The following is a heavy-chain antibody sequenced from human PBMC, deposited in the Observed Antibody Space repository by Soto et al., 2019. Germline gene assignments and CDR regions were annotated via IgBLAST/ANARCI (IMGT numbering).Heavy chain of an antibody. Sequence: QVQLVESGGGVVQPGRSLRLSCAASGFTFSSYGMHWVRQAPGKGLEWVSVISYNGSNKYYADSVKGRFTISRDNSKNTLYLQMNSLRAEDTAVYYCAKEGDTVATMGPYFDYWGQGTLVTVSS. J-gene: IGHJ4*02. V-gene: IGHV3-30*18. CDR2: ISYNGSNK. D-gene: IGHD5-12*01. CDR1: GFTFSSYG. CDR3: AKEGDTVATMGPYFDY.